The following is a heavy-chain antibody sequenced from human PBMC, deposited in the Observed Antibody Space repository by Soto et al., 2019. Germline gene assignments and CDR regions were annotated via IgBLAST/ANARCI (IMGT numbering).Heavy chain of an antibody. V-gene: IGHV3-33*01. CDR3: ARGHTIFGVVTDYYYYGMDV. J-gene: IGHJ6*02. D-gene: IGHD3-3*01. Sequence: LRLSCAASGFTFSSYGMHWVRQAPGKGLEWVAVIWYDGSNKYYADSVKGRLTISRDNSKNTLYLQMNSLRAEDTAVYYCARGHTIFGVVTDYYYYGMDVWGQGTTVTVSS. CDR2: IWYDGSNK. CDR1: GFTFSSYG.